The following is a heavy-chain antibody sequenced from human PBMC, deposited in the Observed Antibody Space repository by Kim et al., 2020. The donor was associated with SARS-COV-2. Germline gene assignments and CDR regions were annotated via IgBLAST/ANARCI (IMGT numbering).Heavy chain of an antibody. CDR1: GGSISSSSYY. CDR2: IYYSRST. V-gene: IGHV4-39*07. Sequence: SETLSLTCTVSGGSISSSSYYWGWIRQPPGKGLEWIGSIYYSRSTYYNPSLKSRVTISVDTSKNQFSLKLSSVTAADTAVYYCARTNYDILTGYNNWFDPWGQGTLVTVSS. J-gene: IGHJ5*02. D-gene: IGHD3-9*01. CDR3: ARTNYDILTGYNNWFDP.